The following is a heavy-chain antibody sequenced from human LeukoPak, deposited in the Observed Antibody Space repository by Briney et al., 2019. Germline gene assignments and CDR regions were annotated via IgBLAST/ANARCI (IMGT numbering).Heavy chain of an antibody. CDR2: TYFRSKWYN. CDR3: ARGLLVGHPYYCAMDV. CDR1: GDSVSSNSAT. J-gene: IGHJ6*02. V-gene: IGHV6-1*01. D-gene: IGHD2-8*02. Sequence: SQTLSLTCAISGDSVSSNSATWTWIRRSPSRGLEWLGGTYFRSKWYNDSAESVKSRISINPDTSKNQFSLQLSSVTPEDTAVYYCARGLLVGHPYYCAMDVWGQGTTVSVSS.